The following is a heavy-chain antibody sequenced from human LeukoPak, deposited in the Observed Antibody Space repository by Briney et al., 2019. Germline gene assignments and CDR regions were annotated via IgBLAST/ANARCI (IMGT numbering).Heavy chain of an antibody. V-gene: IGHV4-59*01. Sequence: PSETLSLTCTVSGGSISSYYWSWIRRPPGKGLEWIGYIYYSGSTNYNPSLKSRVTISVDTSKNQFSLKLSSVTAADTAVYYCARAGRGYYYYYGMDVWGQGTTVTVSS. D-gene: IGHD3-10*01. CDR1: GGSISSYY. CDR2: IYYSGST. CDR3: ARAGRGYYYYYGMDV. J-gene: IGHJ6*02.